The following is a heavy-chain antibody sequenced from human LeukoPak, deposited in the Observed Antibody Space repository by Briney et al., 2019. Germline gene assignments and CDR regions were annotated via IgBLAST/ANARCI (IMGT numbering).Heavy chain of an antibody. J-gene: IGHJ4*02. Sequence: ASVKVSCKASGYTFTSYDINWVRQATGQGLEWMGWMNPNGGNTGYAQKFQGRVTMTRNTSISTAYMELSSLGSEDTAVYYCARGVRFLEWLSSTYYFDYWGQGTLVTVSS. V-gene: IGHV1-8*01. CDR3: ARGVRFLEWLSSTYYFDY. D-gene: IGHD3-3*01. CDR1: GYTFTSYD. CDR2: MNPNGGNT.